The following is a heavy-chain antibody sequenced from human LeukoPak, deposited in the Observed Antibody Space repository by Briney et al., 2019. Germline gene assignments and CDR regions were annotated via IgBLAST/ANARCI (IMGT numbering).Heavy chain of an antibody. J-gene: IGHJ5*02. Sequence: SVKVSCKASGGTSSSYAISWVRQAPGQGLEWMGRIIPILGIANYAQKFQGRVTITADKSTSTAYMELSSLRSEDTAVYYCARGGCSGGSCYSSAPGFDPWGQGTLVTVSS. CDR1: GGTSSSYA. CDR2: IIPILGIA. V-gene: IGHV1-69*04. D-gene: IGHD2-15*01. CDR3: ARGGCSGGSCYSSAPGFDP.